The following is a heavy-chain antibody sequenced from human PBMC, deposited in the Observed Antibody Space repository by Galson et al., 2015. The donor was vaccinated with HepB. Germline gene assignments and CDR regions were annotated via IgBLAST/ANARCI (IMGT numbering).Heavy chain of an antibody. D-gene: IGHD2-2*01. CDR3: AKDINPLTVVVPGLSWFDP. CDR2: ISWNSGSI. V-gene: IGHV3-9*01. Sequence: SLRLSCAASGFTFSSYSMNWVRQAPGKGLEWVSGISWNSGSIGYADSVKGRFTISRDNAKNSLYLQMNSLRAEDTALYYCAKDINPLTVVVPGLSWFDPWGQGTLVTVSS. CDR1: GFTFSSYS. J-gene: IGHJ5*02.